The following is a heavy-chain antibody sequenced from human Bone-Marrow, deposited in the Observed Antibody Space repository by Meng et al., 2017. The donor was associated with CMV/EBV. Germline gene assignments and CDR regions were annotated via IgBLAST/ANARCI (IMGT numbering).Heavy chain of an antibody. Sequence: ASVKVSCKASGYTFSYYDIIWVRQASGQGLEWVGWMNPNRGNTAYAQKFQGRVTMTRDTSTSIAYMELSSLRSGDTAVYYCARGQVQCSTISCHDYRFSGMDVWGQGTTVTVSS. CDR2: MNPNRGNT. CDR1: GYTFSYYD. CDR3: ARGQVQCSTISCHDYRFSGMDV. J-gene: IGHJ6*02. V-gene: IGHV1-8*01. D-gene: IGHD2/OR15-2a*01.